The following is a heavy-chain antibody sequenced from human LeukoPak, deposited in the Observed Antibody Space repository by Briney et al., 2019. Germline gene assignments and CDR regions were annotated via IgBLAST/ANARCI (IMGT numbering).Heavy chain of an antibody. CDR2: ISYSISYI. J-gene: IGHJ5*02. CDR3: ARGHEGYWFDP. Sequence: GGSLRLSCAASGFTFSSYTMNWVRQAPGKGLEWVSSISYSISYIYYAGSVKGRFTISRDNAKNSLYLQMNSLRAEDTAVYYCARGHEGYWFDPWGQGTLVTVSS. V-gene: IGHV3-21*01. CDR1: GFTFSSYT.